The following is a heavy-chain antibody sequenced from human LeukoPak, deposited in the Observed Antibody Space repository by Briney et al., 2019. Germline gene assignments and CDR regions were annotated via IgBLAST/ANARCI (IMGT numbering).Heavy chain of an antibody. CDR2: ISGSGGST. D-gene: IGHD3-9*01. V-gene: IGHV3-23*01. J-gene: IGHJ5*02. CDR1: GFTFSSYG. CDR3: AKDAPGGGYDILTGYYLDKGWFDP. Sequence: GGSLRLSCAASGFTFSSYGMSWVRQAPGKGLEWVSAISGSGGSTYYADSVKGRFTISRDNSKNTLYLQMNSLRAEDTAVYYCAKDAPGGGYDILTGYYLDKGWFDPWGQGTLVTVSS.